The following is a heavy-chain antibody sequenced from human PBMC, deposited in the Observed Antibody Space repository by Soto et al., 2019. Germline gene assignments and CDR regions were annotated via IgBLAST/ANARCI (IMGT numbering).Heavy chain of an antibody. CDR1: GFSFSDHY. CDR2: SRNKPNSYTT. D-gene: IGHD2-2*01. CDR3: ARGPYCSSTGCYGNNWFDP. J-gene: IGHJ5*02. V-gene: IGHV3-72*01. Sequence: EVQLVESGGDLVQPGGSLRLSCAASGFSFSDHYMDWVRQAPGKGLEWVGRSRNKPNSYTTEYAASVKGRFTISRDDLKNSLYLQMNTLKTEDKAVYYCARGPYCSSTGCYGNNWFDPWGQGTLVTVSS.